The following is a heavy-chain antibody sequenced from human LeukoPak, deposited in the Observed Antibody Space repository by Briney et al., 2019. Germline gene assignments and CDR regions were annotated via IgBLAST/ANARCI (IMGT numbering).Heavy chain of an antibody. D-gene: IGHD3-10*01. Sequence: PGGSLRLSCAASGFTFSSYGMHWVRQAPGKGLEWVAVIWYDGSNKYYADSVKGRFTISRDNSKNTLYLQMNSLRAEDTAVYYCASLWFGDTYFDYWGQGTLVTVSS. J-gene: IGHJ4*02. CDR1: GFTFSSYG. CDR3: ASLWFGDTYFDY. CDR2: IWYDGSNK. V-gene: IGHV3-33*01.